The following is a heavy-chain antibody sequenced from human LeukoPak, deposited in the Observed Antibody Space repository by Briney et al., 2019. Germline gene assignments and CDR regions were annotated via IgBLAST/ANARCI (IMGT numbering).Heavy chain of an antibody. CDR2: IYYSGST. J-gene: IGHJ6*03. CDR3: ARGLFLGSGSYYIYYYYYMDV. CDR1: GGSISSYY. V-gene: IGHV4-59*01. D-gene: IGHD3-10*01. Sequence: SETLSLTCTVSGGSISSYYWSWIRQPPGKGLEWIGYIYYSGSTNYNPSLKSRVTISVDTSKNQFSLKLSSVTAADTAVYYCARGLFLGSGSYYIYYYYYMDVWGKGTTVTIS.